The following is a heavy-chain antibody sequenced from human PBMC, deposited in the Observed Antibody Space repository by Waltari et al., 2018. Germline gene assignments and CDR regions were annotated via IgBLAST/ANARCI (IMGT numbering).Heavy chain of an antibody. CDR1: GGTFSSYA. D-gene: IGHD3-10*01. V-gene: IGHV1-69*01. Sequence: QVQLVQSGAEVKKPGSSVKVSCKASGGTFSSYAISWVRQAPGQGLEWMGGIIPIFGTANDAQKFQGRVTITADESTSTAYMELSSLRSEDTAVYYCASLPYYYGSGSPAPFDYWGQGTLVTVSS. CDR3: ASLPYYYGSGSPAPFDY. J-gene: IGHJ4*02. CDR2: IIPIFGTA.